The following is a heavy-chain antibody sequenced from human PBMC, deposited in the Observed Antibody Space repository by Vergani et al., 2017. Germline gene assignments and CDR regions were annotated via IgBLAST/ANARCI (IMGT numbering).Heavy chain of an antibody. CDR1: GYTFTSYY. CDR3: GAWRGSYGRTAFDY. D-gene: IGHD1-26*01. Sequence: QVQLVQSGAEVKKPGASVKVSCKASGYTFTSYYMHWVRQAPGQGLEWMGIINPSGGSTSYAQKFQGRVTMTEDTSTDTAYMELSSLRSEDTAVYYCGAWRGSYGRTAFDYWGQGTLVTVSS. CDR2: INPSGGST. V-gene: IGHV1-46*01. J-gene: IGHJ4*02.